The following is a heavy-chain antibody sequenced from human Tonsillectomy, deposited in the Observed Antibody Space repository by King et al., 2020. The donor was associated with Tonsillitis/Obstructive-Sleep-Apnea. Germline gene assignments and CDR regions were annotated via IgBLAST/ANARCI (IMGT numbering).Heavy chain of an antibody. CDR1: GFTFSSYA. CDR2: ISGSGGST. CDR3: AKDWGDIAARPRHFDY. V-gene: IGHV3-23*04. J-gene: IGHJ4*02. Sequence: VQLVESGGGLVQPGGSLRLSCAASGFTFSSYAMSWVRQAPGKGLEWVSAISGSGGSTYYADSVKGRFTISRDNSKNTLYLKMNSLRAEDTAEYYCAKDWGDIAARPRHFDYWGQGTLVTVSS. D-gene: IGHD6-6*01.